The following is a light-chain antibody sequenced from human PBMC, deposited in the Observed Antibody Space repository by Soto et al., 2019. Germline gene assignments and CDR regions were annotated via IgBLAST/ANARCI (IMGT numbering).Light chain of an antibody. Sequence: QSVLTQPASVSGSPVQSTTISCTGTSSDVGGYEYVSWYQQHPGKAPKRIIYDVSDRPSAVSNRFSGSKSGNTASLAISGLQAEDEADYYCSSYTTSSPLGVFGTGTKVTVL. V-gene: IGLV2-14*03. CDR1: SSDVGGYEY. J-gene: IGLJ1*01. CDR3: SSYTTSSPLGV. CDR2: DVS.